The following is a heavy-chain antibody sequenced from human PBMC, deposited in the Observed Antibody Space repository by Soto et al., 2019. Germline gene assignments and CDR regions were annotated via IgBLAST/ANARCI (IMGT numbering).Heavy chain of an antibody. CDR3: AKDREFGVVTQYYFDY. Sequence: EVQLLESGGGLVQPGGSLSLSCAASGFTFSSYAMSWVRQAPGKGLEWVSAISGSGGSTYYVDSVKGRFTISRDNSKNTLYLQMNSLRAEDTAVYYCAKDREFGVVTQYYFDYWGQGTLVTVSS. CDR1: GFTFSSYA. D-gene: IGHD3-3*01. CDR2: ISGSGGST. V-gene: IGHV3-23*01. J-gene: IGHJ4*02.